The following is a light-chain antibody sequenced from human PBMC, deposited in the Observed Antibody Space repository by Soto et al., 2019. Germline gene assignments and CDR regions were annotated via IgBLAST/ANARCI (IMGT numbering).Light chain of an antibody. CDR3: QQYYSYPFT. Sequence: AIRMTQSPSSFSASTGDRVTITCRASQGISSHLAWYQQKPGKAPNLLIYAASTLQSGGPSRFSGSGSGTDFTLTINCLQSEDFATYYCQQYYSYPFTFGPGTKVDIK. J-gene: IGKJ3*01. CDR1: QGISSH. CDR2: AAS. V-gene: IGKV1-8*01.